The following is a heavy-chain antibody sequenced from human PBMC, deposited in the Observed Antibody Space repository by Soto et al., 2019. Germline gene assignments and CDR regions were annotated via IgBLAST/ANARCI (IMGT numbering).Heavy chain of an antibody. Sequence: ASVKVSWKASGYTFSSYAMHWVRQAPGQRLEWMGWINAGNGNTKYSQKFQGRVTITRDTSASTAYMELSSLRSEDTAVYYCARDRKIAVLRYFDWPGGMDVWGQGTTVTVSS. CDR3: ARDRKIAVLRYFDWPGGMDV. CDR2: INAGNGNT. D-gene: IGHD3-9*01. J-gene: IGHJ6*02. CDR1: GYTFSSYA. V-gene: IGHV1-3*01.